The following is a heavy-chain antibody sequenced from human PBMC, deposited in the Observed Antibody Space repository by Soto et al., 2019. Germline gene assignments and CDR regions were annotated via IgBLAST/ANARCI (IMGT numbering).Heavy chain of an antibody. Sequence: QVQLVESGGGVVQPGRSLRLSCAASGFTFSSYAMHWVRQAPGKGLEWVAVISYDGSNKYYADSVKGRFTISRDNSKNTLYLQMNSLRAEDTAVYYCARDSRDYGDYPNYGGQGTLVTVSS. CDR2: ISYDGSNK. V-gene: IGHV3-30-3*01. CDR1: GFTFSSYA. D-gene: IGHD4-17*01. J-gene: IGHJ4*02. CDR3: ARDSRDYGDYPNY.